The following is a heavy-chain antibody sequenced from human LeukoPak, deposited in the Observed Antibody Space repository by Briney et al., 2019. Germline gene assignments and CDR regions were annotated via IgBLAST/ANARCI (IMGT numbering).Heavy chain of an antibody. D-gene: IGHD2-2*02. Sequence: GASVKVSCKASGYTFTSYDINWVRQATGQGLEWMGWMNPNSGNTGYAQKFQGRVTMTRNTSISTAYMELSSLRSEDTAVYYCARGRRLVVPAAILCFFDYWGQGTLATVSS. V-gene: IGHV1-8*01. CDR2: MNPNSGNT. CDR3: ARGRRLVVPAAILCFFDY. J-gene: IGHJ4*02. CDR1: GYTFTSYD.